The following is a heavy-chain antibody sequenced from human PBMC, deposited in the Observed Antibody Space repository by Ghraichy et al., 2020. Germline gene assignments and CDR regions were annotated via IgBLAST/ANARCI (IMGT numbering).Heavy chain of an antibody. CDR2: ISGSGGST. V-gene: IGHV3-23*01. Sequence: GGSLRLSCAASRFTFSSYAMSWVRQAPGKGLEWVSAISGSGGSTYYADSVKGRFTISRDNSKNTLYLQMNSLRAEDTAVYYCAKWGDTAMVRFYYYYGMDVWGQGTTVTVSS. CDR1: RFTFSSYA. J-gene: IGHJ6*02. D-gene: IGHD5-18*01. CDR3: AKWGDTAMVRFYYYYGMDV.